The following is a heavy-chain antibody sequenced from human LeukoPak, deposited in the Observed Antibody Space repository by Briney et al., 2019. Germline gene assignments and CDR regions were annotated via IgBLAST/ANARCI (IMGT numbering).Heavy chain of an antibody. CDR2: INPKSGGT. J-gene: IGHJ6*02. D-gene: IGHD3-10*01. V-gene: IGHV1-2*02. CDR1: GYTFTGYY. Sequence: ASVKVSCKASGYTFTGYYMHWVRQAPGQGLEWMGWINPKSGGTNYAQKFQGRVTMTRDTSISTAYMELSRLRSDDTAVYYCARVSVTMVRGALVGYYYYGMDVWGQGTTVTVSS. CDR3: ARVSVTMVRGALVGYYYYGMDV.